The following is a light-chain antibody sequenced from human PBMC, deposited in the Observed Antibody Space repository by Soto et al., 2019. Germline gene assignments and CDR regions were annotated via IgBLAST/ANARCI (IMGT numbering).Light chain of an antibody. Sequence: EIVMTQSPVTLSVSPGERATLSCRASQTVTTDLAWYQQKPGQAPRLVIHGASTRATDFPARFSGSGSGTEFTLTISSLQSEDSAVYYCHQYYTWPRTFGQGTKVDIK. CDR1: QTVTTD. J-gene: IGKJ1*01. CDR2: GAS. V-gene: IGKV3-15*01. CDR3: HQYYTWPRT.